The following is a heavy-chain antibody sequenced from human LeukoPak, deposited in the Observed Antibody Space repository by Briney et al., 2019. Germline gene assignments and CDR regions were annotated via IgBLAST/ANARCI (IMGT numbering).Heavy chain of an antibody. J-gene: IGHJ4*02. CDR3: ARVVVTMIVVAKGYFDY. D-gene: IGHD3-22*01. CDR1: GYTFTSYG. CDR2: ISAYNGNT. V-gene: IGHV1-18*01. Sequence: ASVKVSCKASGYTFTSYGISWVRQAPGQGLEWMGRISAYNGNTNYAQKLQGRVTMTTDTSTSTAYMELRSLRSDDTAVYYCARVVVTMIVVAKGYFDYWGQGTLVTVSS.